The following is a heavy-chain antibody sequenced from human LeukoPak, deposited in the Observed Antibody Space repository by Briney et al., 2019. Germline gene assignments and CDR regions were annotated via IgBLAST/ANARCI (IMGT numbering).Heavy chain of an antibody. Sequence: SETLSLTCTVSGGSISSSSYYWGWIRQPPGKGLEWIGSIYYSGSTYYNPSLKSRVTISVDTSKNQFSLKLSSVTVADTAVYYCARHARSIVVVVAASSPFDYWGQGTLVTVSS. CDR3: ARHARSIVVVVAASSPFDY. V-gene: IGHV4-39*01. CDR2: IYYSGST. CDR1: GGSISSSSYY. D-gene: IGHD2-15*01. J-gene: IGHJ4*02.